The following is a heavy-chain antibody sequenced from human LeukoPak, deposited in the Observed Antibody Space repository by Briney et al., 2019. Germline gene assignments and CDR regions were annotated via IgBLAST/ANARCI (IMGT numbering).Heavy chain of an antibody. CDR3: ARDPYSGNYGTYYYYYMDA. Sequence: GGSLRLSCAASGFTFSTYSMNWVRQAPGKGLEWVSFISSSGNYIYYADSVKGRFTISRDNAKNSLYLQMDSLGPEDTAVYYCARDPYSGNYGTYYYYYMDAWGKGTTVTISS. J-gene: IGHJ6*03. CDR2: ISSSGNYI. V-gene: IGHV3-21*01. CDR1: GFTFSTYS. D-gene: IGHD1-26*01.